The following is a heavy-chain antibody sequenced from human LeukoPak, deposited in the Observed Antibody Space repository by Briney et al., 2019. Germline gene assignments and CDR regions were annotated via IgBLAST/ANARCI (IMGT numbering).Heavy chain of an antibody. CDR1: GYTFTGYY. J-gene: IGHJ4*02. D-gene: IGHD6-19*01. CDR2: INPNSGGT. Sequence: GASVKVSCKASGYTFTGYYMHWVRQAPGQGLEWMGWINPNSGGTNYAQKFQGWVTMTRDTSISTAYMELSRLRSDDTAVYYCAAEIAVAGIRSFDYWGQGTLVTVSS. CDR3: AAEIAVAGIRSFDY. V-gene: IGHV1-2*04.